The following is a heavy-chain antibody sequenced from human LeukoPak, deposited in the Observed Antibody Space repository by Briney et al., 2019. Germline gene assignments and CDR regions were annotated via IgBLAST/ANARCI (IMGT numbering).Heavy chain of an antibody. CDR2: INSDWSST. CDR1: GFTFTSYC. Sequence: WGSLSLSCAASGFTFTSYCMHWVCQAQGKGLVWVSRINSDWSSTSYADSVKGRFTISRDNAKNTLYLQMNSLRAEDTAVYYCARDISGLYGPYAFDIWGQGTMITVSS. V-gene: IGHV3-74*01. CDR3: ARDISGLYGPYAFDI. D-gene: IGHD3-3*02. J-gene: IGHJ3*02.